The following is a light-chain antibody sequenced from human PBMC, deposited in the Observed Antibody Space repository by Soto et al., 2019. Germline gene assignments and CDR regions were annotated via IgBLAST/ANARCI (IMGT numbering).Light chain of an antibody. CDR1: QSVSRN. Sequence: EIVMTQSPATLSVSPGERATLSCRASQSVSRNVAWYQQKPGQAPRLLIHDASTRATGISVRFSGSGSGTELTLTISSLQSDDFPVYYCQQSNNWLWTFGQGTKVQTK. CDR2: DAS. CDR3: QQSNNWLWT. V-gene: IGKV3-15*01. J-gene: IGKJ1*01.